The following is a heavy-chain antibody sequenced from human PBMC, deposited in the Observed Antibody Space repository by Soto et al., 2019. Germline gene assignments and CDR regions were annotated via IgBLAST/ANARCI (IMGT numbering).Heavy chain of an antibody. CDR2: INHSGST. D-gene: IGHD2-2*01. CDR1: GGSFSGYY. J-gene: IGHJ6*03. Sequence: QVQLQQWGAGLLKPSETLSLTCAVYGGSFSGYYWSWIRQPPGKGLEWIGEINHSGSTNYNPSLKSRVTISVDTSNNQFSLKLSSVIAAHMTVYYCARGSSTPPGTRNYYSYYMDVWGKGTTVTVSS. CDR3: ARGSSTPPGTRNYYSYYMDV. V-gene: IGHV4-34*01.